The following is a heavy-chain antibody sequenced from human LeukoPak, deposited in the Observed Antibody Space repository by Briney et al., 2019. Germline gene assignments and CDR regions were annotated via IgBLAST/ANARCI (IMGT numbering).Heavy chain of an antibody. D-gene: IGHD2-15*01. CDR1: GFTFSSFG. V-gene: IGHV3-30*02. CDR3: AKWGCSGGNCYPFDF. J-gene: IGHJ4*02. Sequence: PGGSLRLSCGASGFTFSSFGMHWVRQAPGKGLEWVAFIRFDGSNKYYADSVKGRFTISRDNSKNTLYLQMNNLRVEDTALYYCAKWGCSGGNCYPFDFWGQGTLVTVSS. CDR2: IRFDGSNK.